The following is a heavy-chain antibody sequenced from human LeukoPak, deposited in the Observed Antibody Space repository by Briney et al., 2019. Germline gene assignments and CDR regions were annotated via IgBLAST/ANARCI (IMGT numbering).Heavy chain of an antibody. CDR2: IYHSGNT. J-gene: IGHJ2*01. V-gene: IGHV4-4*02. CDR1: GGSISSSHW. CDR3: AGDATVAAHRRHFDL. D-gene: IGHD6-19*01. Sequence: SETLSLTCTVSGGSISSSHWWSWVRQPPGNGLEWIGDIYHSGNTNNNPSLQSRVTISVDKSKNRFSLKLTSVTAADTAIYYCAGDATVAAHRRHFDLWGRGTLVTVSS.